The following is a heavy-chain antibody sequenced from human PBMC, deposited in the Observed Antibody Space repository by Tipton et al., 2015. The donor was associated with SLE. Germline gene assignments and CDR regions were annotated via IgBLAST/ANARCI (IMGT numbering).Heavy chain of an antibody. CDR3: ARVGAGATSSAFDI. Sequence: TLSLTCTVSGGSISSHYWSWIRQPPGKGLEWIGSIYYSGSTYYNPSLKSRVTISVDTSKNQFSLKLSSVTAADTAVYYCARVGAGATSSAFDIWGQGTMVTVSS. D-gene: IGHD1-26*01. J-gene: IGHJ3*02. V-gene: IGHV4-59*05. CDR2: IYYSGST. CDR1: GGSISSHY.